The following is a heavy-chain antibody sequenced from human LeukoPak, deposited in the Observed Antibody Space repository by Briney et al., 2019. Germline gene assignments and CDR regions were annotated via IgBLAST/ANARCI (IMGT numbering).Heavy chain of an antibody. CDR1: GFTFSNSW. CDR2: ISSSGSTN. Sequence: GGSLRLSCLASGFTFSNSWMTWVRQAPGKGLEWVSYISSSGSTNYYADSVKGRFTISRDNTKNSLYLQMNSLRAEDTAVYYCARRGGSYGLFDYWGQGTLVTVSS. D-gene: IGHD1-26*01. V-gene: IGHV3-48*04. J-gene: IGHJ4*02. CDR3: ARRGGSYGLFDY.